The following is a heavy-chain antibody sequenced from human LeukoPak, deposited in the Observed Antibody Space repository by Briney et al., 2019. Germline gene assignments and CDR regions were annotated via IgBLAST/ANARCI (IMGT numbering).Heavy chain of an antibody. Sequence: SETLSLTCAVSGGSVSSGGISWTWIRQSPGMGLEWIGYIFHSGSTYYNPSLKSRVTISVDTSKNQFSLKLSSVTAADTAVYYCARVGSSSWYRPFDYWGQGTLVTVSS. CDR2: IFHSGST. J-gene: IGHJ4*02. CDR3: ARVGSSSWYRPFDY. CDR1: GGSVSSGGIS. V-gene: IGHV4-30-2*06. D-gene: IGHD6-13*01.